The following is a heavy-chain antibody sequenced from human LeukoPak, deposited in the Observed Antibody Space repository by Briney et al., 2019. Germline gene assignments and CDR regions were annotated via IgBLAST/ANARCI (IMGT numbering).Heavy chain of an antibody. D-gene: IGHD4-17*01. Sequence: GSLRLSCAASGFTFSSYAMSWVRQAPGKGLEWVSAITATSSSTHDADSVKGRFTISRDNSKNTLYLQMNSLRAEDTAVYYCARDHYGDYAFDYWGQGTLVTVSS. J-gene: IGHJ4*02. CDR2: ITATSSST. CDR3: ARDHYGDYAFDY. V-gene: IGHV3-23*01. CDR1: GFTFSSYA.